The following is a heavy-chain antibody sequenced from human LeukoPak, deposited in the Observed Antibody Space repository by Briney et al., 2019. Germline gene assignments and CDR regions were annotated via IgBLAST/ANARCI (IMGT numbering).Heavy chain of an antibody. V-gene: IGHV4-39*07. Sequence: PSETLSLTCTVSGGSISSSSYYWGWIRQPPGKGLEWIGSIYYSGSTYYNPSLKSRVTISVDTSKNQFSLKLSSVTAADTAVYYCARCGNDRRERDGYTDYWGQGTLVTVSS. CDR1: GGSISSSSYY. CDR2: IYYSGST. CDR3: ARCGNDRRERDGYTDY. D-gene: IGHD5-24*01. J-gene: IGHJ4*02.